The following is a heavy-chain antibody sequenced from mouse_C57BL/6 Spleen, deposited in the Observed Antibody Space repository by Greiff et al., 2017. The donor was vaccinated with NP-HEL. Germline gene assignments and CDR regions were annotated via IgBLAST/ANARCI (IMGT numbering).Heavy chain of an antibody. J-gene: IGHJ2*01. V-gene: IGHV1-78*01. Sequence: VQLQQSDAELVKPGASVKISCKVSGYTFTDHTIHWMKQRPEQGLEWIGYIYPRDGSTKYNEKFKGKATITADTSSNTAYLQLSSLTSEDTAIYYCARGYYYFDYWGQGTTLTVSS. CDR3: ARGYYYFDY. CDR1: GYTFTDHT. D-gene: IGHD2-14*01. CDR2: IYPRDGST.